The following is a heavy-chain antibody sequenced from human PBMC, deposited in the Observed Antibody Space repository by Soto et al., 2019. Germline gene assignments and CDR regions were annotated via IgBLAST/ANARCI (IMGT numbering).Heavy chain of an antibody. D-gene: IGHD6-19*01. Sequence: GGSLRLSCAASGFTFSSYGMHWVRQVPGKGLEWVAVISYDGSNKYYADSVKGRFTISRDNSKNTLYLQMNSLRAEDTAVYYCAKDHGIAVAGPYRRQYYFDYWGQGTLVTVSS. V-gene: IGHV3-30*18. CDR2: ISYDGSNK. J-gene: IGHJ4*02. CDR3: AKDHGIAVAGPYRRQYYFDY. CDR1: GFTFSSYG.